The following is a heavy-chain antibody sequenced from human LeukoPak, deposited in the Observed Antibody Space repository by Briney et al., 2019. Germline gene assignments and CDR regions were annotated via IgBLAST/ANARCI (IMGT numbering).Heavy chain of an antibody. D-gene: IGHD3-10*01. CDR2: IYHSGRA. CDR3: AREGDYYGPGSHYGGAFDP. Sequence: PSETLSLTCTISGGSVITTHWWNWVRQSPGKGLEWIGEIYHSGRANYNPSLESRVTISVDKSENQLSLKLTSVTAADTAVYYCAREGDYYGPGSHYGGAFDPWGQGTLVTVSS. V-gene: IGHV4-4*02. CDR1: GGSVITTHW. J-gene: IGHJ5*02.